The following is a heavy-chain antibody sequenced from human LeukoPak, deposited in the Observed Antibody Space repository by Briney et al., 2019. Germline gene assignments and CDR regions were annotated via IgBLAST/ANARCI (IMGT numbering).Heavy chain of an antibody. D-gene: IGHD2-2*01. CDR1: GFTFSSYA. V-gene: IGHV3-30*04. J-gene: IGHJ6*03. CDR3: ARDQDCSSTSCSMHYYYMDV. Sequence: GGSLRLSCAASGFTFSSYAMHWVRQAPGKGLEWVAVISYDGSNKYYADSVKGRFTISRDNSKNTLYLQMNSLRAEDTAVYYCARDQDCSSTSCSMHYYYMDVWGKGTTVTVS. CDR2: ISYDGSNK.